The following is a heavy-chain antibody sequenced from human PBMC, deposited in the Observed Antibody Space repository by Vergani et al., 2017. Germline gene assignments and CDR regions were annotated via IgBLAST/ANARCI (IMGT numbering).Heavy chain of an antibody. Sequence: EVQLVESGGGLVQPGGSLRLSCAASGFTVSSNYMSWVRQAPGKGLEWVSGISWNSGSIGYADSVKGRFTISRDNAKNSLYLQMNSLRAEDTALYYCARAPRVSYYYMDVWGKGTTVTVSS. D-gene: IGHD4-23*01. V-gene: IGHV3-9*01. J-gene: IGHJ6*03. CDR2: ISWNSGSI. CDR3: ARAPRVSYYYMDV. CDR1: GFTVSSNY.